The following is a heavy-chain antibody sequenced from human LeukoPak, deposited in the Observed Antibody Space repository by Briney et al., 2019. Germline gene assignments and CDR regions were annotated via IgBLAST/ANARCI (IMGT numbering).Heavy chain of an antibody. CDR2: IGGGPV. CDR3: ANDEGATGLDY. CDR1: GFTFSNYA. Sequence: GGSLRLSCAASGFTFSNYAMTWVRQAPGKGLEWVSTIGGGPVYYADSVKGRFTISRDNSKNTLYLQMNNLRAEDTAVYYCANDEGATGLDYWGQGTLVTVSS. V-gene: IGHV3-23*01. D-gene: IGHD1-26*01. J-gene: IGHJ4*02.